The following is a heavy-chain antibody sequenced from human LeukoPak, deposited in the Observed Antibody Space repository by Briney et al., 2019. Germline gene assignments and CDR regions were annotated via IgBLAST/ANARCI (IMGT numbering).Heavy chain of an antibody. CDR3: ARGKRPWYCSSTSCYTGLMDV. J-gene: IGHJ6*03. CDR2: ISSSSSTI. Sequence: GGSLRLSCAASGFTFSSYSMNWVRQAPGKGLEWVSYISSSSSTIYYADSVKGRFTISRDNAKNSLYLQMNSLRAEDTAVYYCARGKRPWYCSSTSCYTGLMDVWGKGTTVTVSS. D-gene: IGHD2-2*02. V-gene: IGHV3-48*04. CDR1: GFTFSSYS.